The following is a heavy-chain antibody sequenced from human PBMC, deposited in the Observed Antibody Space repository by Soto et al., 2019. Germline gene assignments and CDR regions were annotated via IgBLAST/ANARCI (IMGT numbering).Heavy chain of an antibody. CDR1: GGTFSSYA. CDR3: AREFEVPAAIGHYGMDV. Sequence: GASVRVSCKASGGTFSSYAISWVRQAPGQGLEWMGGIIPIFGTANYAQKFQGRVTITADESTSTAYMELSSLRSEDTAVYYCAREFEVPAAIGHYGMDVWGQGTTVTVSS. CDR2: IIPIFGTA. J-gene: IGHJ6*02. D-gene: IGHD2-2*02. V-gene: IGHV1-69*13.